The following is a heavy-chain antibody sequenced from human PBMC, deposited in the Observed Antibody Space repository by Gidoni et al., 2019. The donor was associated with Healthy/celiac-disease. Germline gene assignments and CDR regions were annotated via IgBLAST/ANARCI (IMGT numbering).Heavy chain of an antibody. J-gene: IGHJ4*02. CDR2: ISYDGSNK. V-gene: IGHV3-30*18. Sequence: QVQLVESGGGVVQPGRSLRLSCAASGFTFSRYGMHWVRQAPGKGLEWVAVISYDGSNKYYADSVKGRFTISRDKSKNTLYLQMNSLRAEDTAVYYCAKDSPYCTNGVCYTGVGNYWGQGTLVTVSS. D-gene: IGHD2-8*01. CDR3: AKDSPYCTNGVCYTGVGNY. CDR1: GFTFSRYG.